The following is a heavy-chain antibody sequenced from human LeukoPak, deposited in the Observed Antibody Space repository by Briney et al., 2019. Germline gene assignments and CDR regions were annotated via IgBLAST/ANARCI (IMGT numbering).Heavy chain of an antibody. CDR2: IKQDGSEK. J-gene: IGHJ4*02. V-gene: IGHV3-7*01. D-gene: IGHD3-22*01. Sequence: GGPLRLSCAASGFTFSIYWMSWVRQAPGKGLEWVANIKQDGSEKYYVDSVKGRFTISRDNAKNSLYLQMNSLRAEDTAVYYCARVTWYYYDSSGYYLPFDYWGQGTLVTVSS. CDR3: ARVTWYYYDSSGYYLPFDY. CDR1: GFTFSIYW.